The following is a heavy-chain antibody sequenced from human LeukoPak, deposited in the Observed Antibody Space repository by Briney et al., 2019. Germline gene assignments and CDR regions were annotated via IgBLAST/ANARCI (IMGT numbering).Heavy chain of an antibody. Sequence: GGSLRLSCAASGFTFSSYAMSWVRQAPGKGLEWVSAISGSGGSTYYADSVKGRFTISRDNSKNTLYLQMNSLRAEDTAVYYRAKGPYPGYCTSTSCYTGYYFDYWGQGTLVTVSS. CDR3: AKGPYPGYCTSTSCYTGYYFDY. J-gene: IGHJ4*02. D-gene: IGHD2-2*02. V-gene: IGHV3-23*01. CDR1: GFTFSSYA. CDR2: ISGSGGST.